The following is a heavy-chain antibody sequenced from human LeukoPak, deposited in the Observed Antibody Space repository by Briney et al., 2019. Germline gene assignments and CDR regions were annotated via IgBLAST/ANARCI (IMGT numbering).Heavy chain of an antibody. CDR3: ARGIHSTDY. CDR1: GYTFTRYD. Sequence: ASVKVSCKASGYTFTRYDINWVRQATGQGLEWMGWISTYNGNTNFAQKLQGRVTMTTDTSTSTAYMELRSLTSDDTAVYYCARGIHSTDYWGQGTLVTVSS. V-gene: IGHV1-18*01. D-gene: IGHD5-18*01. CDR2: ISTYNGNT. J-gene: IGHJ4*02.